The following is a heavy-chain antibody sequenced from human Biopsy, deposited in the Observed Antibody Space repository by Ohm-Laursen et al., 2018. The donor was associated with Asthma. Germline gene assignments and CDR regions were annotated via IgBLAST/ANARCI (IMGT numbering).Heavy chain of an antibody. CDR1: GDSFSNYA. CDR3: ARSYCGGDCYSPFDY. V-gene: IGHV1-69*13. D-gene: IGHD2-21*01. Sequence: SVKVSCKASGDSFSNYAISWVRQAPGQGLEWIGGIMPIFGTPNYAQKFQHRLTITADDSTTTVYMELSSLKLEDTAVYFCARSYCGGDCYSPFDYWGQGSLVTVSS. CDR2: IMPIFGTP. J-gene: IGHJ4*02.